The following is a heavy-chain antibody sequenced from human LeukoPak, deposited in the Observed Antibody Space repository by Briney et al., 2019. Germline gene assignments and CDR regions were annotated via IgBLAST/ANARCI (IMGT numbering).Heavy chain of an antibody. CDR1: GFTFSGYW. CDR2: IDQDGREE. CDR3: ARIKGGTSATVSY. D-gene: IGHD1-26*01. V-gene: IGHV3-7*01. Sequence: GGSLRLSCAASGFTFSGYWMSWVRQAPGKGLEWVANIDQDGREEYYVDSVKGRFIISKDNAKNSLFLQMNSLRVDDTAVYYCARIKGGTSATVSYWGQGTLVTVSS. J-gene: IGHJ4*02.